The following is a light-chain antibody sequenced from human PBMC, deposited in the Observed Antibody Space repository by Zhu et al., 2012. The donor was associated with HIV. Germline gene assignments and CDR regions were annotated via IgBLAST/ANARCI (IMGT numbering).Light chain of an antibody. Sequence: IVLTQSPATLSLSPGERATVSCRASRSVSSFVAWYQQKPGQAPRLLIYDASKRATGIPARSSGSGSGTDFTLTISRLEPEDFAVYYCQHYVPSPMYTFGQGTKLEIK. CDR1: RSVSSF. J-gene: IGKJ2*01. CDR3: QHYVPSPMYT. V-gene: IGKV3-11*01. CDR2: DAS.